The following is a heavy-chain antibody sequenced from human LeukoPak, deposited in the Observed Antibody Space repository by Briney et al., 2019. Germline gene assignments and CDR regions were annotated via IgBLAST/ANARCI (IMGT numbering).Heavy chain of an antibody. CDR2: INSDGSST. V-gene: IGHV3-74*01. CDR3: AKLPSPMVRGVWFDY. Sequence: GGSLRLSCAASGFTFSSYWMHWVRQAPGKGLVWVSRINSDGSSTSYADSVKGRFTISRDNAKNTLYLQMNSLRAEDTAVYYCAKLPSPMVRGVWFDYWGQGTLVTVSS. D-gene: IGHD3-10*01. J-gene: IGHJ4*02. CDR1: GFTFSSYW.